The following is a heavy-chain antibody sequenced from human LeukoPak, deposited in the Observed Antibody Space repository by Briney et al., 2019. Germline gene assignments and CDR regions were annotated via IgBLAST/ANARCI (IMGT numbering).Heavy chain of an antibody. Sequence: PGGSLRLSCAASGFTFSSYSMSWVRQAPGKGLEWVSAISGSGGSTYYADSVKGRFTISRDNSKNTLYLQMNSLRAEDTAVYYCAKDPGIVGASALFDYWGQGTLVTVSS. J-gene: IGHJ4*02. CDR3: AKDPGIVGASALFDY. V-gene: IGHV3-23*01. D-gene: IGHD1-26*01. CDR1: GFTFSSYS. CDR2: ISGSGGST.